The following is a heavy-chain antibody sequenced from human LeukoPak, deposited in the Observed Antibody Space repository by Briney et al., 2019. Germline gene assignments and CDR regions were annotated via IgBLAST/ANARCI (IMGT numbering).Heavy chain of an antibody. D-gene: IGHD6-6*01. Sequence: GGSLRLSCAASGFTFSTYAMSWVRQAPGKGLEWVSGISGSGGSTFYADSVKGRFTISRDNSKSTLYVQVNGLRAEDSAVYYCAKDRDYTSSYDFDYWGQGTLVTVSS. CDR2: ISGSGGST. CDR1: GFTFSTYA. CDR3: AKDRDYTSSYDFDY. V-gene: IGHV3-23*01. J-gene: IGHJ4*02.